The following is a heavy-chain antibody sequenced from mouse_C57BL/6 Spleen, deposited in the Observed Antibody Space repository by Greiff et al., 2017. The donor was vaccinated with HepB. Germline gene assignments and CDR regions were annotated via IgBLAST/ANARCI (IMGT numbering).Heavy chain of an antibody. CDR3: ARMDYYGSIFYAMDY. Sequence: QVQLQQSGAELVKPGASVKISCKASGYAFSSYWMNWVKQRPGKGLEWIGQIYPGDGDTNYNGKFKGKATLTADKSSSTAYMQLSSLTSEDSAVYFCARMDYYGSIFYAMDYWGQGTSVTVSS. J-gene: IGHJ4*01. CDR1: GYAFSSYW. D-gene: IGHD1-1*01. CDR2: IYPGDGDT. V-gene: IGHV1-80*01.